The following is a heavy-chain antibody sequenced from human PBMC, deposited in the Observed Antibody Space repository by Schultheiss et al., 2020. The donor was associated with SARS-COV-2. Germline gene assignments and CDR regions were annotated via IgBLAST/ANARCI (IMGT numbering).Heavy chain of an antibody. Sequence: SQTLSLTCTVFGGSISSNYWSWIRQSPGKGLEWIGSIYYSGSTYYNPSLKSRVTLSVDTSKNQFSLKLSSVTAADTAVYYCARQVVAGTPNAFDMWGQGTMVTVSS. CDR1: GGSISSNY. D-gene: IGHD2-15*01. J-gene: IGHJ3*02. CDR2: IYYSGST. V-gene: IGHV4-59*05. CDR3: ARQVVAGTPNAFDM.